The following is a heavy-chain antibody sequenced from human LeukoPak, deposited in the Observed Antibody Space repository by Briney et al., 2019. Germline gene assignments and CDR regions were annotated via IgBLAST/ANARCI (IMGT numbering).Heavy chain of an antibody. V-gene: IGHV4-39*01. CDR3: ARHALATVTDPSFDY. CDR1: GGSISTPGYY. D-gene: IGHD2-21*02. CDR2: LYHSGST. Sequence: SETLSLTCTVSGGSISTPGYYWGWIRQPPGKGLEWIGSLYHSGSTYYKPSLKSRATISVDKSKNQCSLKLRSVTAADTAVYYCARHALATVTDPSFDYWGQGPLVTVSS. J-gene: IGHJ4*02.